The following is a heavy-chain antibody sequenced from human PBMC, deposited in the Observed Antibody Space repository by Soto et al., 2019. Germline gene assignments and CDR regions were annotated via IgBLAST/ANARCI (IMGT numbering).Heavy chain of an antibody. Sequence: PSETLSLTCTVSGGSISSGDYYWSWIRQPPGKGLEWIGYIYYSGSTYYNPSLKSRVTISVDTSKNQFSLKLSSVTAADTAVYYCARGVRIVLMVYAVDAFEIWGQGTMVTVSS. J-gene: IGHJ3*02. CDR2: IYYSGST. D-gene: IGHD2-8*01. CDR1: GGSISSGDYY. CDR3: ARGVRIVLMVYAVDAFEI. V-gene: IGHV4-30-4*01.